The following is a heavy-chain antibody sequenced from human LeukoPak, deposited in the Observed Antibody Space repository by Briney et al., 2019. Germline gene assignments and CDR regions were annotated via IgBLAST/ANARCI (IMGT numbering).Heavy chain of an antibody. Sequence: ASVKVSCKASGYTFTGYYMHWVRQAPGQGLEWMGWINPNSGGTNFAQKFQGRVTMTRDTSISTAYMELSRLRSDDTAVYYCATGRDSGNWKSPFDYWAQGTLVTVSS. CDR2: INPNSGGT. J-gene: IGHJ4*02. D-gene: IGHD1-1*01. CDR3: ATGRDSGNWKSPFDY. CDR1: GYTFTGYY. V-gene: IGHV1-2*02.